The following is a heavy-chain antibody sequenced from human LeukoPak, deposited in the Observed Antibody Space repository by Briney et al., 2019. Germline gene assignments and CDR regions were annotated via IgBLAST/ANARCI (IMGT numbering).Heavy chain of an antibody. Sequence: PSETLSLTCTVSGGSISSSSYYWGWIRQPPGKGLEWIGSIYYSGSTYYNPSLKSRVTMSVDTSKNQFSLKLSSVTAADTAVYYCAIVVAVAAKHWFDPWGQGTLVTVSS. D-gene: IGHD2-15*01. V-gene: IGHV4-39*01. CDR3: AIVVAVAAKHWFDP. CDR2: IYYSGST. J-gene: IGHJ5*02. CDR1: GGSISSSSYY.